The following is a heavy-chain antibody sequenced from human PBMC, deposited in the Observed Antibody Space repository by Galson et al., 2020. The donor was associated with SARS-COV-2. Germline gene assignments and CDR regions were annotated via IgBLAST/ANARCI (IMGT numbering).Heavy chain of an antibody. V-gene: IGHV4-31*03. CDR2: TYYSGST. Sequence: PSETLSLTCTVSGGSIRSGGYYWSWIRQHPGKGLEWIGYTYYSGSTYYNPSLKSRVTISVDTSKNQFSLKLSSVTAADTAVYYCARGPDYYDSSGYYRWDYFDYWGQGTLVTVSS. J-gene: IGHJ4*02. CDR1: GGSIRSGGYY. D-gene: IGHD3-22*01. CDR3: ARGPDYYDSSGYYRWDYFDY.